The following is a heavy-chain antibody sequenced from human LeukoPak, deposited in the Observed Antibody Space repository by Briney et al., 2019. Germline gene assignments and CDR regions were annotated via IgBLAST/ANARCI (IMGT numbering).Heavy chain of an antibody. Sequence: SETLSLTCTDSGGSISSYYWSWIRQPPRKGLEWIGYIYYSGSTNYNPSLKSRVTISVDTSKNQFSLKLSSVTAADTAVYYCARVTRLGAFDIWGQGTMVTVSS. CDR2: IYYSGST. CDR1: GGSISSYY. D-gene: IGHD7-27*01. J-gene: IGHJ3*02. CDR3: ARVTRLGAFDI. V-gene: IGHV4-59*01.